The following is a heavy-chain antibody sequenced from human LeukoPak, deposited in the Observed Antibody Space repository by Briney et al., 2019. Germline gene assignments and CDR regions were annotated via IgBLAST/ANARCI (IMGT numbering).Heavy chain of an antibody. V-gene: IGHV3-48*01. Sequence: GGSLRLSCAASGFTLSGYSMDWVRQAPGKGLEWVSYISSSSSTIYHADSVKGRFTISRDNAKNSLYLQMNSLRAEDTAVYYCARTSMDYHYYYIDVWGKGTTVTVSS. J-gene: IGHJ6*03. CDR3: ARTSMDYHYYYIDV. CDR1: GFTLSGYS. CDR2: ISSSSSTI. D-gene: IGHD3/OR15-3a*01.